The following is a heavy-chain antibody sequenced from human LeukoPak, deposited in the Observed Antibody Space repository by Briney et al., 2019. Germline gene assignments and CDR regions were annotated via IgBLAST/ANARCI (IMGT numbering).Heavy chain of an antibody. CDR2: IYYSGST. Sequence: PSETLSLTCTVSGGSISSYYWSWIRQPPGKGLEWIGYIYYSGSTNYNPSLKSRVTISVDTSKNQFSLKLSSVTAADTAVYYCARVVTMTKDAFDIWGQGTMVTVSS. CDR1: GGSISSYY. CDR3: ARVVTMTKDAFDI. V-gene: IGHV4-59*01. D-gene: IGHD2-21*02. J-gene: IGHJ3*02.